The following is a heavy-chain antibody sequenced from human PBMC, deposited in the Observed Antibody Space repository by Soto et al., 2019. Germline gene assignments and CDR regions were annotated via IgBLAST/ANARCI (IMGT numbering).Heavy chain of an antibody. Sequence: SETLSLTCTVSGGSISSGGYYWSWIRQHPGKGLEWIGYIYYSGGTYYNPSLKSRVTISVDTSKNQFSLKLSFVTAADTAVYYCTREGGTYYYDSSGHDAFDIWGQGTMVTVSS. CDR1: GGSISSGGYY. CDR2: IYYSGGT. D-gene: IGHD3-22*01. CDR3: TREGGTYYYDSSGHDAFDI. V-gene: IGHV4-31*03. J-gene: IGHJ3*02.